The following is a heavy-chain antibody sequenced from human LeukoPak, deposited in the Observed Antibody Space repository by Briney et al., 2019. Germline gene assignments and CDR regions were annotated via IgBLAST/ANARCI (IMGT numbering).Heavy chain of an antibody. CDR3: ARGAGYYYYGMDV. CDR2: INPSGSST. J-gene: IGHJ6*02. Sequence: ASVKVSCKASGYTFTVYHMHWVRQAPGQGLEWMGIINPSGSSTSYAQKFQGRVTMTRDTSTSTVYMELSSLRSEDTAVYYCARGAGYYYYGMDVWGQGTTVTVSS. CDR1: GYTFTVYH. V-gene: IGHV1-46*01.